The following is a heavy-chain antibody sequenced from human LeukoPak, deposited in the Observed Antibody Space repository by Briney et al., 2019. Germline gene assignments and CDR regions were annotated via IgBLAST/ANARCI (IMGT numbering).Heavy chain of an antibody. CDR2: ITGSGDST. V-gene: IGHV3-23*01. D-gene: IGHD6-19*01. CDR3: AKRGAVAGGEDY. Sequence: GGSLRLSCAASGFTFSNYVMSWVHQVPGKGLEWVSTITGSGDSTYYADSVKGRFTVSRDNSKSTLYVQMNNLRAEDTALYYCAKRGAVAGGEDYWGQGTLVTVSS. J-gene: IGHJ4*02. CDR1: GFTFSNYV.